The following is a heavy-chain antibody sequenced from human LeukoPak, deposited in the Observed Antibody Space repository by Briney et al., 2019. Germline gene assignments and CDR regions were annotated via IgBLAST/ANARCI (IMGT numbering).Heavy chain of an antibody. CDR2: IYTSGST. Sequence: SETLSLTCTVSGVFISGYYWSWIRQPPGKGLEWIGYIYTSGSTNYNPSLKSRVNISVDTSKNQFSLNLTSVTAADTAVYYCARCSSSRYANFDYWGQGTLVTVSS. CDR3: ARCSSSRYANFDY. V-gene: IGHV4-4*09. CDR1: GVFISGYY. J-gene: IGHJ4*02. D-gene: IGHD6-13*01.